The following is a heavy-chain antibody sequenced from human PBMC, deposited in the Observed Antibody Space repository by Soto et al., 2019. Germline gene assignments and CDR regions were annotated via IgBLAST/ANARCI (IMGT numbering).Heavy chain of an antibody. V-gene: IGHV1-69*13. Sequence: SVKVSCKASGGTFSSYAISWVRQAPGQGLEWMGGIIPIFGTANYAQKFQGRVTITADESTSTAYMELSSLRSEDTAVYYCALDYDSSGYYYRPDAFDIWGQGTMLTVSS. CDR1: GGTFSSYA. CDR2: IIPIFGTA. D-gene: IGHD3-22*01. CDR3: ALDYDSSGYYYRPDAFDI. J-gene: IGHJ3*02.